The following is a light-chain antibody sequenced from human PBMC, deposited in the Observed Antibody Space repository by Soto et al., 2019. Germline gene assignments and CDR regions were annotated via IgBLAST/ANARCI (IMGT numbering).Light chain of an antibody. V-gene: IGKV3-20*01. J-gene: IGKJ4*01. CDR1: QSVYSN. Sequence: EIVMTQCPFTVSVSPGEGGTLSCRASQSVYSNVAWYQQKPGQAPRLLIYGASSRATGIPDRFSGSGSGTDFTLTISRLEPEDFAVYYCQQYGSSPLTFGGGTKVDIK. CDR3: QQYGSSPLT. CDR2: GAS.